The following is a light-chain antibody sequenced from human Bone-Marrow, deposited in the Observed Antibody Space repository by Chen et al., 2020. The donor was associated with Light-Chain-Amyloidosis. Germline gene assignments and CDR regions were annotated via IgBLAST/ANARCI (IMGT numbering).Light chain of an antibody. V-gene: IGLV1-40*01. CDR1: RSNIGAGYD. Sequence: QSVLTQPPSVSGAPGQRVTISCTGSRSNIGAGYDVYWYQQPPGTSPKFLISVNNNRPGGVRERVAGSRSGTSASLAITGIQAEDEADYYCRSYDSSKNSFYVFGTGTKVTVL. CDR3: RSYDSSKNSFYV. J-gene: IGLJ1*01. CDR2: VNN.